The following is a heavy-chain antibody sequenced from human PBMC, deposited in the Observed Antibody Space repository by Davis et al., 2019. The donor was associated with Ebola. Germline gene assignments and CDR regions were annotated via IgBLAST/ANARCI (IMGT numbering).Heavy chain of an antibody. CDR2: ISAYNGNT. D-gene: IGHD6-19*01. CDR3: ARDLYSSGWYAEDAFDI. CDR1: GYTFTSYG. Sequence: AASVKVSCKASGYTFTSYGISWVRQAPGQGREWMGWISAYNGNTNYAQKLQGRVTMTTDTSTSTAYMELRSLRSDDTAVYYCARDLYSSGWYAEDAFDIWGQGTMVTVSS. J-gene: IGHJ3*02. V-gene: IGHV1-18*01.